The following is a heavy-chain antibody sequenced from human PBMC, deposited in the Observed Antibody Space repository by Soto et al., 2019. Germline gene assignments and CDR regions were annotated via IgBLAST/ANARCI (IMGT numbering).Heavy chain of an antibody. CDR3: ARGMRYDTMRL. J-gene: IGHJ4*02. Sequence: QVQLVQSGAEVKKPGSSVKVSCKASGGTFNSYIISWVRQAPGQGLEWLGGIIPIFGTLKYAQKFQGRVTIAADASTSTAYMELRSLTSEDTAFYFCARGMRYDTMRLWGQGTLITVPS. CDR2: IIPIFGTL. D-gene: IGHD3-22*01. CDR1: GGTFNSYI. V-gene: IGHV1-69*12.